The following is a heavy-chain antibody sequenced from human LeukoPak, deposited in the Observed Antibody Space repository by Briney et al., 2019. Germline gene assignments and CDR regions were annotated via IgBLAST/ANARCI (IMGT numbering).Heavy chain of an antibody. Sequence: VASVKVSCTASGGTFSRYALTWVRQAPGQGLEWMGRIIPILGIANYAQKFQGRVTITADTSTTTAYMELSSLRSEDTAVYYCATWDDYSDGSGYYSAFDIWGQGTMVTVSS. CDR2: IIPILGIA. CDR1: GGTFSRYA. D-gene: IGHD3-22*01. CDR3: ATWDDYSDGSGYYSAFDI. J-gene: IGHJ3*02. V-gene: IGHV1-69*04.